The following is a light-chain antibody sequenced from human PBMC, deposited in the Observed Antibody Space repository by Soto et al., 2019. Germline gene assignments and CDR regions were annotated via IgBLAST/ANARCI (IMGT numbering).Light chain of an antibody. J-gene: IGKJ1*01. CDR3: QQYGGSSRT. CDR1: QSVSSNF. CDR2: AAS. V-gene: IGKV3-20*01. Sequence: EIVLTQSPGTLSLSPGERATLSCRASQSVSSNFLAWYQQKPVQAPRLLIYAASNRAPGIPDRFDGSGSGTDFSLIITTLEPEDFAVYYCQQYGGSSRTFGQGTKV.